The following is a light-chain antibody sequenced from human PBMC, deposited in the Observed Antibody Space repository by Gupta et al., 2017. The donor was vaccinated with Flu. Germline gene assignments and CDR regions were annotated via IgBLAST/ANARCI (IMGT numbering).Light chain of an antibody. Sequence: QSALTQPASVSGSPGPSNTISCPGTSSDVGALNYVSWYQQHSGKAPKLMIYEVSNRPSGVSNRFSGSKSGNTASLTISGLQAEDESDYYCSSYTTSSHVLFGGGTKLTVL. CDR3: SSYTTSSHVL. CDR2: EVS. V-gene: IGLV2-14*01. CDR1: SSDVGALNY. J-gene: IGLJ2*01.